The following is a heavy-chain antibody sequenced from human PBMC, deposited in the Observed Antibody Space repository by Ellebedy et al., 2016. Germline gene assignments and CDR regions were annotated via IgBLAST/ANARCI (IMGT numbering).Heavy chain of an antibody. J-gene: IGHJ5*02. CDR3: AREMNYYGSGSYWDWFDP. CDR2: IYYSGST. Sequence: SETLSLTCTVSGGSISSYYWSWIRQPPGKGLEWIGYIYYSGSTNYNPSLKSRVTISVDTSKNQFSLKLSSVTAADTAVYYCAREMNYYGSGSYWDWFDPWGQGTLVTVSS. V-gene: IGHV4-59*01. CDR1: GGSISSYY. D-gene: IGHD3-10*01.